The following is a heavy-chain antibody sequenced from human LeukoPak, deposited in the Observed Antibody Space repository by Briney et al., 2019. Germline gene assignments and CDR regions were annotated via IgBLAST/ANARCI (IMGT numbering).Heavy chain of an antibody. J-gene: IGHJ3*02. V-gene: IGHV3-48*03. Sequence: PGGSLRLSCAASGFTFSSYEMNWVRQAPGKGLEWVSYISSSGSTIYYADSVKGRFTISRDNAKNSLYLQMNSLGVEDTALYFCAKASGDYLGPHRALDIWGQGTQVTVS. D-gene: IGHD4-11*01. CDR3: AKASGDYLGPHRALDI. CDR2: ISSSGSTI. CDR1: GFTFSSYE.